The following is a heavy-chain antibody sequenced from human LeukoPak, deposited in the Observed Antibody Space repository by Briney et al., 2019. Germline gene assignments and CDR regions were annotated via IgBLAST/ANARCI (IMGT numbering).Heavy chain of an antibody. Sequence: PGGSLRLSCAASGFTFSSYAMSWVRQAPGKGLEWVSLISGSGGNTYYADSVKGRFTISRDNSKNTLYLQMNSLRAEDTAVYYCAKDADSDEGATAFDYWGQGTLVTVSS. CDR2: ISGSGGNT. D-gene: IGHD1-26*01. CDR3: AKDADSDEGATAFDY. CDR1: GFTFSSYA. J-gene: IGHJ4*02. V-gene: IGHV3-23*01.